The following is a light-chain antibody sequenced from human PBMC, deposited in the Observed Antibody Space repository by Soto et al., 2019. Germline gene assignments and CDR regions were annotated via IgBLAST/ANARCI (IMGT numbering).Light chain of an antibody. V-gene: IGKV3-11*01. J-gene: IGKJ4*01. CDR2: DVS. Sequence: EIVLTQSPATLSLSPGEIATLSCRASQSISTYLAWYQQKPGQAPRLLIYDVSTRAAGVPARFSGGGSGTDFTLTISSLEPEDFAVYYCQQRSNWPPGLTFGGGTKVEI. CDR3: QQRSNWPPGLT. CDR1: QSISTY.